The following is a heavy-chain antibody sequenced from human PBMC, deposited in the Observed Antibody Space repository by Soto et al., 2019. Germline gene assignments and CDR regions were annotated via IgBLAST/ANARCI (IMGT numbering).Heavy chain of an antibody. D-gene: IGHD3-9*01. CDR3: TTGIYYDILTGYHNVAY. CDR1: GFNLSHPW. CDR2: IKSKTDGGTA. V-gene: IGHV3-15*01. J-gene: IGHJ4*02. Sequence: PGGSLRLSCVASGFNLSHPWMTWVRQAAGKGLEWVGRIKSKTDGGTADYAAPVKGGATISRDDSKNTVYLQMNSLKTEDTAVYYCTTGIYYDILTGYHNVAYWGQGALVTVSS.